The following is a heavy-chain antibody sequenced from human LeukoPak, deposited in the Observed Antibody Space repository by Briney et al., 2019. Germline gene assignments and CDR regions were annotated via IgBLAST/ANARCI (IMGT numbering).Heavy chain of an antibody. CDR1: AGSISLYNTYY. CDR2: IYYSGST. V-gene: IGHV4-59*01. D-gene: IGHD3-10*01. Sequence: PSETLSLTCTVSAGSISLYNTYYWNWIRQSPGKGLEWIGYIYYSGSTSYNPSLKSRVTISVDTFRNQFSLNLTSVTAADTAIYYCAKSDYYGASDYWGQGTLVTVSS. CDR3: AKSDYYGASDY. J-gene: IGHJ4*02.